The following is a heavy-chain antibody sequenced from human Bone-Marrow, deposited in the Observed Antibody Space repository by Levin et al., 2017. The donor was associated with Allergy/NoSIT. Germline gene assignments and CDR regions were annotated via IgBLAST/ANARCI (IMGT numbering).Heavy chain of an antibody. CDR1: GYTFKNYY. D-gene: IGHD3-3*01. V-gene: IGHV1-46*02. CDR3: ARDGTIFGVVMGKMDV. CDR2: INPSGGST. Sequence: ASVKVSCKAGGYTFKNYYMHWVRQAPGQGLEWMGKINPSGGSTSYAQKFQGRITMTSDTSTSTVHMEVNSLTSEDTAVYYCARDGTIFGVVMGKMDVWGQGTTVIVSS. J-gene: IGHJ6*02.